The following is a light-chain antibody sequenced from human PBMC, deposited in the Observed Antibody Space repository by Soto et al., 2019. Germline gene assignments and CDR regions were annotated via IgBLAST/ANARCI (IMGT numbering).Light chain of an antibody. CDR3: LQYYNLYT. CDR1: QNIFYSSNNKNY. J-gene: IGKJ2*01. CDR2: WAS. Sequence: DIVMPQSPDSLAVSLGERATINYKSSQNIFYSSNNKNYLAWYQQKPGQPPKLLISWASTRASGVPDRFSGSGSGTDFTLTISSLQAEDVAVYYCLQYYNLYTFGQGTKLEI. V-gene: IGKV4-1*01.